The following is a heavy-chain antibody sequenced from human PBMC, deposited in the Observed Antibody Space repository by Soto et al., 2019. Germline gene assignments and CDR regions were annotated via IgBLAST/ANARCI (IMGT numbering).Heavy chain of an antibody. CDR3: ATHGGHYHYYYGVDV. V-gene: IGHV3-23*01. CDR2: ISSSGGTT. Sequence: EVQLLESGGGLVQPGGSLRLSCAASGFTFSSYAMSWVRQAPGKGLEWVSGISSSGGTTSYADSVKGRFTISRDTSKNTLYLEMNSLRADDTAVSYCATHGGHYHYYYGVDVWGQGTTVTVS. CDR1: GFTFSSYA. D-gene: IGHD3-16*01. J-gene: IGHJ6*02.